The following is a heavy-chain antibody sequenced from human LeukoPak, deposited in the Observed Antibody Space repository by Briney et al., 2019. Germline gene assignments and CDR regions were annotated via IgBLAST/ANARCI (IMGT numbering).Heavy chain of an antibody. CDR2: ISGSGGST. CDR1: GFTFSSYA. Sequence: GASLRLSCAASGFTFSSYAMSWVRQAPGKGLEWVSAISGSGGSTYYADSVKGRFTISRDNSKNTLYLQMNSLRAEDTAVYYCAKDSSGYYWSAFDYWGQGTLVTVSS. CDR3: AKDSSGYYWSAFDY. D-gene: IGHD3-22*01. V-gene: IGHV3-23*01. J-gene: IGHJ4*02.